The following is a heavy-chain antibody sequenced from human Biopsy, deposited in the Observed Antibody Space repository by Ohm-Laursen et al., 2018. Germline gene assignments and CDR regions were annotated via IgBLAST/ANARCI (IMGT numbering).Heavy chain of an antibody. V-gene: IGHV1-18*01. CDR1: GYSLSTFG. J-gene: IGHJ5*02. Sequence: GASVKVSCKASGYSLSTFGLNWVRQAPGLGLEWMGWISAYNGQTSYAPNFQGRLIMTTDTSTGTAYMELRSLRSDDTAMYYCARDSRNKFDLWGQGTLVNVSA. CDR2: ISAYNGQT. D-gene: IGHD1/OR15-1a*01. CDR3: ARDSRNKFDL.